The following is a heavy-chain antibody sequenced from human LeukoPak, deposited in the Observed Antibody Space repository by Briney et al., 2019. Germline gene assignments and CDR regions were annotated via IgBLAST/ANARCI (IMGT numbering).Heavy chain of an antibody. J-gene: IGHJ4*02. D-gene: IGHD3-9*01. Sequence: SETLPLTCTVSGGSISSSSYYWGWIRQPPGKGLEWICRIYYSGSTYYTPSPKSRVTISVDTSKNQCSLKLSSVTAADTAVYYCARRPAYYDILTGYNPPDYWGQGTLVTVSS. CDR3: ARRPAYYDILTGYNPPDY. CDR2: IYYSGST. CDR1: GGSISSSSYY. V-gene: IGHV4-39*01.